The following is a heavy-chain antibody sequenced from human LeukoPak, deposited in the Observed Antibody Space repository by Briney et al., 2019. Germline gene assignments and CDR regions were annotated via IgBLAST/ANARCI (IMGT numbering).Heavy chain of an antibody. CDR3: ARGGGDY. CDR2: IYHSGST. V-gene: IGHV4-39*07. Sequence: SQTLSLTCTVSGGSISSGSYYWGWIRQPPGKGLEWIGSIYHSGSTYYNPSLKSRVTISVDTSKNQFSLKLSSVTAADTAVYYCARGGGDYWGQGTLVTVSS. D-gene: IGHD3-16*01. CDR1: GGSISSGSYY. J-gene: IGHJ4*02.